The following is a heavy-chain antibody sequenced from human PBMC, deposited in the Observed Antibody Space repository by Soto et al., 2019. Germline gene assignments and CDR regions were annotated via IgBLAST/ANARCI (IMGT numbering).Heavy chain of an antibody. CDR1: GFTFSNYA. V-gene: IGHV3-23*01. Sequence: GGSLRLSCAASGFTFSNYAMSWVRQHPGKGLEWVSIISANGATSYYADSVKGRFTISRDNSKNTLYLQMDNLRAEDTAVFYCAKDPSGSSFPLNWFDPWGQGTLVTVSS. D-gene: IGHD6-6*01. CDR2: ISANGATS. J-gene: IGHJ5*02. CDR3: AKDPSGSSFPLNWFDP.